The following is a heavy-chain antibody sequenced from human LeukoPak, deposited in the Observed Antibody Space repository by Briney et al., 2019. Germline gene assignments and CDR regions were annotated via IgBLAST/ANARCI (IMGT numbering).Heavy chain of an antibody. D-gene: IGHD6-13*01. V-gene: IGHV3-48*03. CDR3: AKDRETTASGTFDY. CDR2: ISRSGSTI. J-gene: IGHJ4*02. Sequence: GGSLRLSCVASGFIFSTFEFNWVRQAPGKGLEWVSYISRSGSTIYFADSVKGRFTISRDNSNNTLYLQMNSLRAEDTGVYYCAKDRETTASGTFDYWGQGTLVTVSS. CDR1: GFIFSTFE.